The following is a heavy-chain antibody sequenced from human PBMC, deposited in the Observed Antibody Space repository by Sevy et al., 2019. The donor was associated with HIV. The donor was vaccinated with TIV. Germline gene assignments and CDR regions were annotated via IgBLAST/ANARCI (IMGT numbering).Heavy chain of an antibody. CDR1: GFTFSSYA. D-gene: IGHD3-22*01. Sequence: GGSLRLSCAASGFTFSSYAMSWVRQAPGKGLEWVSAISGSGGSTYYADSVKGRFTISRDNSKNTLYLQMNSLTAEDTAVYYCAETPLSYGSSGYYYAHTYYFDYWGQGTLVTVSS. CDR2: ISGSGGST. J-gene: IGHJ4*02. CDR3: AETPLSYGSSGYYYAHTYYFDY. V-gene: IGHV3-23*01.